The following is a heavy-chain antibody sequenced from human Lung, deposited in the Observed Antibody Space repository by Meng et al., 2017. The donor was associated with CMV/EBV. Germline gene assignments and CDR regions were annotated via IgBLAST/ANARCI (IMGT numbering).Heavy chain of an antibody. D-gene: IGHD2-21*02. CDR1: GGSLSSRNW. Sequence: QEWGPGLVKPSGPLSLTCAVSGGSLSSRNWWSWVRQPPGKGLEWIGEIYHSGSTNYNPSLKGRVTISVDESKNQFSLRLSSVTAADTAVYYCARVGAYCGGDCYHPRWGQGTLVTVSS. CDR2: IYHSGST. J-gene: IGHJ4*02. CDR3: ARVGAYCGGDCYHPR. V-gene: IGHV4-4*02.